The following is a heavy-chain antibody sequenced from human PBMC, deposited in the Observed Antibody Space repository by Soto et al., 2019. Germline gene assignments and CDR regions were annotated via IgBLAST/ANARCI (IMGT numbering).Heavy chain of an antibody. Sequence: GGSLGLSCAASGFTFSSYSMNWVRQAPGKGLEWVSSISSSSSYIYYADSVKGRFTISRDNAKNSLYLQMNSLRAEDTAVYYCARDPLTYSSGWYGSDAFDIWGQGTMVTVSS. J-gene: IGHJ3*02. CDR2: ISSSSSYI. V-gene: IGHV3-21*01. CDR3: ARDPLTYSSGWYGSDAFDI. CDR1: GFTFSSYS. D-gene: IGHD6-19*01.